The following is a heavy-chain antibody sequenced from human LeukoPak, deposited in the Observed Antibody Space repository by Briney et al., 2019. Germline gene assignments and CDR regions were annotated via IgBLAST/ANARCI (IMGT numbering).Heavy chain of an antibody. J-gene: IGHJ4*02. D-gene: IGHD2-21*02. Sequence: ASVKVSCKASGYAFTSYYMHWVRQAPGQGLEWMGIINPSGGSTSYAQKFQGRVTMTRDTSTSTVYMELSSLRSEDTAVYYCARDRGGDCYFDYWGQGTLVTVSS. V-gene: IGHV1-46*01. CDR1: GYAFTSYY. CDR3: ARDRGGDCYFDY. CDR2: INPSGGST.